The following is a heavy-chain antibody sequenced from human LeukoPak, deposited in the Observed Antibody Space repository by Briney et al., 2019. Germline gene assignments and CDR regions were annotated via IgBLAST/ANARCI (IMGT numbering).Heavy chain of an antibody. D-gene: IGHD1-14*01. V-gene: IGHV3-21*01. CDR2: ISSSSSSI. CDR3: ARDRAPEAFDI. CDR1: GFTFSSYN. J-gene: IGHJ3*02. Sequence: GGSLRLSCAASGFTFSSYNMKWVRQAPGKGLEWVSSISSSSSSIYYADSVQGRFTTARDNGKNSLYLQMNSLRAEDTAVYYCARDRAPEAFDIWGQGAMVTVAS.